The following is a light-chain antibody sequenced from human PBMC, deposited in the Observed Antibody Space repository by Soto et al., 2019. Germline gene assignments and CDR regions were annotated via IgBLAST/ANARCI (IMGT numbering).Light chain of an antibody. CDR2: GAS. CDR3: QQRGEWPPGAT. CDR1: QSVSSSY. V-gene: IGKV3D-20*02. Sequence: EIVLTQSPGTLSLSPGERATLSCRASQSVSSSYLAWYQQKPGQAPRLLIXGASKRATGIPDRFSGSGSGTDFTLTISSLKTEDSAVYYCQQRGEWPPGATFGQGTRLEIK. J-gene: IGKJ5*01.